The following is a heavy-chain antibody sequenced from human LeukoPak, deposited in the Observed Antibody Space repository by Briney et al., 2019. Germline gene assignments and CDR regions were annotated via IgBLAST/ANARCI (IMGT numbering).Heavy chain of an antibody. CDR3: AKGPRQQLVAGFDN. CDR1: GFTFSTHA. D-gene: IGHD6-13*01. CDR2: ISASGGST. V-gene: IGHV3-23*01. Sequence: AGGSLRLSCAASGFTFSTHAMSWVRQAPGKGLEWVSDISASGGSTYYADSVKGRFTVSRDNSKNTLYLQMSSLRADDTAVYYCAKGPRQQLVAGFDNWGQGTLVTVSS. J-gene: IGHJ4*02.